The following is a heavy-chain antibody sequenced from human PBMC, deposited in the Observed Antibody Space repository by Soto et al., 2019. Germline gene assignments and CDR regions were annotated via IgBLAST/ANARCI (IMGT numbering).Heavy chain of an antibody. CDR1: GVRFGSYS. CDR2: ISGSDGKT. D-gene: IGHD4-17*01. CDR3: ARCSYLDD. Sequence: GGALRLASAASGVRFGSYSLSWVRQAPGKGLEWVSTISGSDGKTFYADSVKGRFSISRDTSQSTLYLQMNSLRADDTAMYYCARCSYLDDWGQGTRVTVSS. V-gene: IGHV3-23*01. J-gene: IGHJ4*02.